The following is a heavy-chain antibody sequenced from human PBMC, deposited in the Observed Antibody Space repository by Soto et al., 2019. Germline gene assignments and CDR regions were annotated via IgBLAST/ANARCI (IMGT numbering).Heavy chain of an antibody. CDR3: ARGPLYNWNSVDY. Sequence: PSETLSLTCTVSGGSISSYYWSWIRQPPGKGLEWIGYIYYSGSTNYNPSLKSRVTISVGTSKNQFPLKLSSVTAADTAVYYCARGPLYNWNSVDYWGQGTLVTVSS. V-gene: IGHV4-59*01. CDR2: IYYSGST. J-gene: IGHJ4*02. D-gene: IGHD1-7*01. CDR1: GGSISSYY.